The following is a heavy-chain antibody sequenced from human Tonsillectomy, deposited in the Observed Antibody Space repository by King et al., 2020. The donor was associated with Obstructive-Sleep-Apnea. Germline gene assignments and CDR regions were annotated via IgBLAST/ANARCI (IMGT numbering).Heavy chain of an antibody. CDR2: ISRSSSYI. CDR1: GFTFSSYS. V-gene: IGHV3-21*01. Sequence: QLVQSGGGLVKPGGSLRLSCAASGFTFSSYSMNWVRQAPGKGLEWVASISRSSSYIYYADSVKGRFTISRDNAKNSLYLQMNSLRAEDTAVYYCARDAANWGFGYFDYWGQGTLVTVSS. D-gene: IGHD7-27*01. J-gene: IGHJ4*02. CDR3: ARDAANWGFGYFDY.